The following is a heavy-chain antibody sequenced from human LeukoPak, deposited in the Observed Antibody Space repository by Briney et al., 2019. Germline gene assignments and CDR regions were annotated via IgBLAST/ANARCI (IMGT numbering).Heavy chain of an antibody. D-gene: IGHD3-10*01. CDR2: IIAIFDTG. J-gene: IGHJ5*02. Sequence: VASVKVSCKASGYTFTGYYMHWVRQAPGQGLEWMGGIIAIFDTGNYAQKFQGRVTITADESTSTAYMELSSLRSEDTAVYYCAITYYYGSGSDQGWWFDPWGQGTLVTVSS. V-gene: IGHV1-69*13. CDR3: AITYYYGSGSDQGWWFDP. CDR1: GYTFTGYY.